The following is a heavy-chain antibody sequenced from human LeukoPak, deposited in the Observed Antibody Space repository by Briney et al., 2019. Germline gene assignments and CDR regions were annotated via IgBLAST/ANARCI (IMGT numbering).Heavy chain of an antibody. V-gene: IGHV4-59*08. Sequence: SETLSLTCTVSGGSISSYYWSWIRQPPGKGLEWIGYIYYSGSTDYNPSLKSRVTISVDTSKNQFSLKLSSVTAADTAVYYCASQSGYSSGWYPVWGQGTLVTVSS. CDR1: GGSISSYY. CDR2: IYYSGST. J-gene: IGHJ4*02. D-gene: IGHD6-19*01. CDR3: ASQSGYSSGWYPV.